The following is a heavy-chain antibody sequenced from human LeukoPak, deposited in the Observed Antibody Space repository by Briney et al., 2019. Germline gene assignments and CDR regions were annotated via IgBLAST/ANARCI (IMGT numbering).Heavy chain of an antibody. D-gene: IGHD3-10*01. CDR2: IIPIFGTA. CDR1: GGTFSSYA. Sequence: GSSVKVSCKASGGTFSSYAISWVRQAPGQGLEWMGGIIPIFGTANYAQKFQGRVTITADESTSTAYMELSSLRSEDTAVYYCVTIPEDSGVDYWGQGTLVIVSS. CDR3: VTIPEDSGVDY. J-gene: IGHJ4*02. V-gene: IGHV1-69*01.